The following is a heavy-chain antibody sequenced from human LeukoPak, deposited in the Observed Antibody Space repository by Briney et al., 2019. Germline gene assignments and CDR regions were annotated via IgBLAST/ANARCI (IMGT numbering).Heavy chain of an antibody. V-gene: IGHV3-23*01. D-gene: IGHD6-25*01. Sequence: GGSLRLSCVVSGITLSNYGMSWVRQAPGKGLDWLSSVSGNGQSTFYADSVKGRFTISRDFSKNTLYLQMGNLRAEDTARYYCAKASDYNNYFDFWGQGTLVAVSS. CDR3: AKASDYNNYFDF. J-gene: IGHJ4*02. CDR1: GITLSNYG. CDR2: VSGNGQST.